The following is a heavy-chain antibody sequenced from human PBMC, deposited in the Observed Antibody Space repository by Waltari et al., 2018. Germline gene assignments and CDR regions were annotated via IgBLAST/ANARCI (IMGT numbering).Heavy chain of an antibody. D-gene: IGHD3-10*01. CDR2: ISNEERTL. CDR3: ARLAPRTYRSPVPGRHYYYGMDV. V-gene: IGHV3-74*03. CDR1: GFRFGNYW. Sequence: EEQLLESGGGLVQPGDSLRLSCAASGFRFGNYWMNWVRQAPGRGLVWVARISNEERTLTYADAVKGRCTSSRDNAKNTVYLQMKRLRADDTAVYYCARLAPRTYRSPVPGRHYYYGMDVWGQGTTVTVSS. J-gene: IGHJ6*02.